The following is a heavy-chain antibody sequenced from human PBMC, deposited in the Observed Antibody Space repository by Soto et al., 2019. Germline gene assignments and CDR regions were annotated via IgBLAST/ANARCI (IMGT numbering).Heavy chain of an antibody. CDR3: ASPGGVSWYHFDY. J-gene: IGHJ4*02. CDR2: IYRGGST. Sequence: EVQLVESGGGLVQPGGSLRLSCAASGFAIRSNYMTWVRQAPGKGLEWVSFIYRGGSTYYADSVKGRFTISRDNSKNTLYLQMNSLRAEDNAVYYGASPGGVSWYHFDYWGQGTPVTVSS. V-gene: IGHV3-66*01. CDR1: GFAIRSNY. D-gene: IGHD3-16*01.